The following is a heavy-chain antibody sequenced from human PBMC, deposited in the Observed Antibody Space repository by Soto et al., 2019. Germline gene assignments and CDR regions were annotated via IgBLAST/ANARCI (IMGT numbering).Heavy chain of an antibody. CDR3: GRDPMDSTPIDL. Sequence: EVQLVESGGGLVQPGGSLRLSCVTSGFTFSSYWMHWVRQDPGKGLVWVACLSGDGTDTRYADSVKGRFSISRDNAKDTLYLHMNSLKDEDTAVYFCGRDPMDSTPIDLWGQGALVTVSS. CDR1: GFTFSSYW. CDR2: LSGDGTDT. V-gene: IGHV3-74*01. J-gene: IGHJ4*02. D-gene: IGHD2-15*01.